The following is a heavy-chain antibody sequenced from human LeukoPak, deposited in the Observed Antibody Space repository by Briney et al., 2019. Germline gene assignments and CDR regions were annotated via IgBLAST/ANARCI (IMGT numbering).Heavy chain of an antibody. CDR1: GFTFNTYG. V-gene: IGHV3-30*18. D-gene: IGHD2-2*01. CDR3: AKAAYCTSTSCHFSGYAQRPLDS. J-gene: IGHJ4*02. Sequence: GGSLRLSCVASGFTFNTYGMHWVRQAPGKGLEWVAGISKDGSSKDYADSVKGRFTNSRDNSKNTMYLQMNSLRVEDTAVYYCAKAAYCTSTSCHFSGYAQRPLDSWGQGTLVTVSP. CDR2: ISKDGSSK.